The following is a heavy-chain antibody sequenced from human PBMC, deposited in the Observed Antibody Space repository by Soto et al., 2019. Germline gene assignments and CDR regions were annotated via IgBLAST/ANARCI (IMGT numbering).Heavy chain of an antibody. CDR3: SRDSPPVDY. V-gene: IGHV1-18*01. J-gene: IGHJ4*02. CDR1: GYTFTSYG. Sequence: QVQLVQSGAEVKKPGASVKVSCKASGYTFTSYGISWVRQAPGQGLEWMGWISAYNRNTKNAQKLQGRVTMTTDTPTSTAYMALRSLRSDDTAVYYWSRDSPPVDYWGQGTLVTVSS. CDR2: ISAYNRNT.